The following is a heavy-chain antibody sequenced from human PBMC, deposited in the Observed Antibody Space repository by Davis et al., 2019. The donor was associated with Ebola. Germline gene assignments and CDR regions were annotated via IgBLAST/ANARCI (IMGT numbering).Heavy chain of an antibody. V-gene: IGHV3-21*04. Sequence: GESLKISCAASGFTFSSYSMNWVRQAPGKGLEWVSSISSSGNTIYYADSVKGRFTISRDNAKNSLSLQMNSLRAEDTAVYYCARDRRVIPAAMSWGQGTPVTVSS. CDR2: ISSSGNTI. CDR3: ARDRRVIPAAMS. D-gene: IGHD2-2*01. CDR1: GFTFSSYS. J-gene: IGHJ5*02.